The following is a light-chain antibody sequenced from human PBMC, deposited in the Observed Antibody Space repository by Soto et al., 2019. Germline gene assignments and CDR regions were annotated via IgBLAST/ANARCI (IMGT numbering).Light chain of an antibody. Sequence: EIVMTQSPATLSVSPGERATLSCRASQSVSGNLVWYQQKPGQAPRLLIYGASTRATGIPLRFSGSGSGTEFTLTISSLQSEDFAVYYCQQYNNWPRTFGQGTRLEIK. J-gene: IGKJ2*01. CDR1: QSVSGN. V-gene: IGKV3-15*01. CDR2: GAS. CDR3: QQYNNWPRT.